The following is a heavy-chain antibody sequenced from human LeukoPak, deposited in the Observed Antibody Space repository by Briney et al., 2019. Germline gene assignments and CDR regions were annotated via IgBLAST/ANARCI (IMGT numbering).Heavy chain of an antibody. V-gene: IGHV3-33*01. Sequence: GGSLRLSCAASGFTLSTYAMHWVRQAPGKGLEWVAVIWYDGINQNYADSVKGRFTISRDNPKNMVYLQMDSLRAEDMAVYYCARGVSTWYFFDYWGQGSLVTVSS. CDR1: GFTLSTYA. CDR2: IWYDGINQ. J-gene: IGHJ4*02. D-gene: IGHD6-13*01. CDR3: ARGVSTWYFFDY.